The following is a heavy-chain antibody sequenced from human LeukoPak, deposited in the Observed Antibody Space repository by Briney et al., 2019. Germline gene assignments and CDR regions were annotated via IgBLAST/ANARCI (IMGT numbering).Heavy chain of an antibody. J-gene: IGHJ4*02. CDR3: AKGQELDDGVFDS. Sequence: PEGSLRLSCTASGFTFSSLAMTWVRQAPGKGLEWVSTIRSNGDTTYNACSVKGRFTISRENSKNTLYLELNSLRVEDTATFYCAKGQELDDGVFDSWGQGTMVTVSS. CDR1: GFTFSSLA. CDR2: IRSNGDTT. V-gene: IGHV3-23*01. D-gene: IGHD1-1*01.